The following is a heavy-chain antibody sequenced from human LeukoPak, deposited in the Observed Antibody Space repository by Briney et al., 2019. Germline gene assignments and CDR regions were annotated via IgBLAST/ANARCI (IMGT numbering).Heavy chain of an antibody. V-gene: IGHV3-11*01. J-gene: IGHJ5*02. CDR2: ISGPGTTI. CDR1: GFIFSDFY. D-gene: IGHD2-8*01. Sequence: GGSLRLSCAPSGFIFSDFYMAWIRQAPGQGLQWLSYISGPGTTIRYADSVKGRISVSRDNSKKLLYLEMNSLSDDDTAVYFCTRDPRNGGFDPWGQGTLVTVSS. CDR3: TRDPRNGGFDP.